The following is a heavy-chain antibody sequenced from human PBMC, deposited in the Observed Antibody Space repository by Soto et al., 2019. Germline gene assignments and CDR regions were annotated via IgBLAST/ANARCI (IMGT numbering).Heavy chain of an antibody. CDR3: AILIGYYYYYMDV. D-gene: IGHD3-16*02. V-gene: IGHV4-39*01. CDR2: IYYSGST. J-gene: IGHJ6*03. CDR1: GGSISSSSYY. Sequence: SETLSLTCTVSGGSISSSSYYWGWIRQPPGKGLEWIGSIYYSGSTYYNPSLKSRVTISVDTSKNQFSLKLSSVTAADTAVYYCAILIGYYYYYMDVWGRGTTVTSP.